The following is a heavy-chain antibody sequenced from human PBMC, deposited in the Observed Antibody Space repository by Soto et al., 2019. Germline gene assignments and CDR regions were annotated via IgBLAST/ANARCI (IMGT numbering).Heavy chain of an antibody. J-gene: IGHJ5*02. CDR2: ISYDGSNK. D-gene: IGHD2-2*01. CDR3: ARVARHQLLSWFDP. Sequence: GGSLRLSCAASGFTFSSYAMHWVRQAPGKGLEWVAVISYDGSNKYYADSVKGRFTISRDNSKNTLYLQMNSLRAEDTAVYYCARVARHQLLSWFDPWGQGTLVTVSS. V-gene: IGHV3-30-3*01. CDR1: GFTFSSYA.